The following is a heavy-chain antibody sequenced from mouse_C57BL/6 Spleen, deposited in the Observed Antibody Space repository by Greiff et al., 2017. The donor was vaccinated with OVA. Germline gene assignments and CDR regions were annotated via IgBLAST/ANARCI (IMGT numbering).Heavy chain of an antibody. D-gene: IGHD1-1*01. CDR1: GYTFTDYN. V-gene: IGHV1-18*01. CDR2: INPNNGGT. J-gene: IGHJ3*01. Sequence: VQLQQSGPELVKPGASVKIPCKASGYTFTDYNMDWVKQSHGKSLEWIGDINPNNGGTIYNQKFKGKATLTVDKSSSTAYMELRSLTSEDTAVYYCARGKLDYYGSSSWFAYWGQGTLVTVSA. CDR3: ARGKLDYYGSSSWFAY.